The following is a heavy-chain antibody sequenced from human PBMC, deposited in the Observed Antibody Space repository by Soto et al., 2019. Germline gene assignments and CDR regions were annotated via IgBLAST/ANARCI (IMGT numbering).Heavy chain of an antibody. Sequence: QVQLQESGPGLVKPSQTLSLTCTVSGGSISSGGYYWSWIRQHPGKGLEWIGYIYYSGSTYYNPSLKGRVTIFLDTSKNQFSLKLSSVTAADTAVYYCARVFCGGNCYPNYWGQGTLVTVSS. CDR2: IYYSGST. CDR3: ARVFCGGNCYPNY. J-gene: IGHJ4*02. CDR1: GGSISSGGYY. V-gene: IGHV4-31*03. D-gene: IGHD2-21*02.